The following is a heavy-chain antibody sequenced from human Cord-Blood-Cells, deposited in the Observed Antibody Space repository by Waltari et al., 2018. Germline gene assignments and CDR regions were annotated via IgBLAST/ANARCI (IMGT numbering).Heavy chain of an antibody. V-gene: IGHV1-46*01. CDR1: GYTFTSYY. J-gene: IGHJ4*02. Sequence: QVQLVQSGAEVKKPGASVKVSCKASGYTFTSYYMHWVRQAPGQGLEWMGIINPRGGSTSYAQKFQGRVTMTRDTSTSTVYMELSSLRSEDTAVYYCARAPLYYDFWSGYDYWGQGTLVTVSS. D-gene: IGHD3-3*01. CDR2: INPRGGST. CDR3: ARAPLYYDFWSGYDY.